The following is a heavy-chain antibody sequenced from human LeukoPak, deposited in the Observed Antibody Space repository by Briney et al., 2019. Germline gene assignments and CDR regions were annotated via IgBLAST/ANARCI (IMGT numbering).Heavy chain of an antibody. V-gene: IGHV3-23*01. D-gene: IGHD3-10*02. CDR3: AELGITMIGGV. Sequence: PGGTLRLSCAASGFTFSNYGMSWVRQAPEKGLEWVSTINGSGGTTDYADSVKGRFTISRDNAKNSLYLQMNSLRAEDTAVYYCAELGITMIGGVWGKGTTVTISS. J-gene: IGHJ6*04. CDR2: INGSGGTT. CDR1: GFTFSNYG.